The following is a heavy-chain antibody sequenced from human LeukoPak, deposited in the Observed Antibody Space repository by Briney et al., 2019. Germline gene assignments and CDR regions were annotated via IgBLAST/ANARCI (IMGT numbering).Heavy chain of an antibody. CDR3: AKGSGSGFSGTYFDY. V-gene: IGHV3-23*01. D-gene: IGHD1-26*01. CDR2: ISGGGSYT. CDR1: AFSFTTNA. Sequence: GGSLRLSCAASAFSFTTNAMSWFRQAPGKGLEWVSGISGGGSYTYYADSVKGRFTISRDNSKNTLYLQMNSLRAEDTAVYYCAKGSGSGFSGTYFDYWGQGTLVTVSS. J-gene: IGHJ4*02.